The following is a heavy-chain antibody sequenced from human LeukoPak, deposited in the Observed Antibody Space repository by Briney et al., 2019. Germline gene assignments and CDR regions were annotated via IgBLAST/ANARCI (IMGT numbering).Heavy chain of an antibody. J-gene: IGHJ4*02. CDR3: ARDPIVGDTGGGDY. D-gene: IGHD1-26*01. V-gene: IGHV3-7*01. CDR1: GFTFSSYW. Sequence: PGGSLRLSCAASGFTFSSYWMTWGRQAPGKGLEWVSNINGDGSIENYVDSVRGRFTIFRDNAKDSLYLQMNSLRVEDTAVYYCARDPIVGDTGGGDYWGQGTLVTVSS. CDR2: INGDGSIE.